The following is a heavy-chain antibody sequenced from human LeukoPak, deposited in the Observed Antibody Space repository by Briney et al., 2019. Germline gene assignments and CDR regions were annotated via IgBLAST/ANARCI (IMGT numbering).Heavy chain of an antibody. CDR1: GFTFSNFN. Sequence: GGSLRLSCAASGFTFSNFNMNWVRQAPGKGLEWVSSITTSGVSNYVDSVKGRFTISRDNAKNTLYLQMNSLTAEDTAVYYCARGAYCGGDCPLPNSLYWGRGTLVTVSS. V-gene: IGHV3-21*01. CDR3: ARGAYCGGDCPLPNSLY. J-gene: IGHJ4*02. CDR2: ITTSGVS. D-gene: IGHD2-21*01.